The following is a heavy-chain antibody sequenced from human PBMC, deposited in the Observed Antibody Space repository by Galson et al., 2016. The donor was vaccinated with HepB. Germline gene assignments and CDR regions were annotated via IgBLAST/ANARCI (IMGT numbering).Heavy chain of an antibody. V-gene: IGHV1-69*06. CDR3: ARVEYGMDV. J-gene: IGHJ6*02. CDR2: IIPILGAA. Sequence: RQAPGQGLEWMGGIIPILGAANYAQKFQNRITITADTDTTTVYMEMSSLTADDTAMYYCARVEYGMDVWGRGTTVTVSS.